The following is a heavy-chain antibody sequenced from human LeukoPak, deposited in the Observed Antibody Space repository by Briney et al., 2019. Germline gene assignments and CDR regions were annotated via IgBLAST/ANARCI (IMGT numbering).Heavy chain of an antibody. Sequence: SETLSLTCTVSGGSISSSIYYWGWIRQPPGKGLEWIGSIYYSGSTYYNPSLKSRVTISVDTSKNQFSLKLSSVTAADTAVYYCARRESLSGYSLWGQGTLVTVSS. D-gene: IGHD3-22*01. J-gene: IGHJ4*02. V-gene: IGHV4-39*01. CDR3: ARRESLSGYSL. CDR1: GGSISSSIYY. CDR2: IYYSGST.